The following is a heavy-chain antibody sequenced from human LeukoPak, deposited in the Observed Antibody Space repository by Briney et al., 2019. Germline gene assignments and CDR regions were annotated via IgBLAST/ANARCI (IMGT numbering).Heavy chain of an antibody. Sequence: GSLKISCKGSGYSFTSYWIGWVRQMPGKGLEWMGIIYPGDSDTRYSPSFQGQVTISADKSISTAYLQWSSLKASDTAMYYCARSYKSYYYYMDVWGKGTTVTVSS. V-gene: IGHV5-51*01. CDR3: ARSYKSYYYYMDV. D-gene: IGHD1-1*01. J-gene: IGHJ6*03. CDR2: IYPGDSDT. CDR1: GYSFTSYW.